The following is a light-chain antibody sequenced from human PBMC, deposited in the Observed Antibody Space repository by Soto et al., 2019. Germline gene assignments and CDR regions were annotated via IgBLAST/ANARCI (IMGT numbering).Light chain of an antibody. J-gene: IGKJ2*01. CDR3: RQYCSSPSYT. V-gene: IGKV3-20*01. CDR2: GAS. CDR1: QSVSSSSY. Sequence: EIVLTQSPGTLSLSPGERATLSCRASQSVSSSSYLAWYQQKPGQAPRLLIYGASSRATGIPDRFSGSGSATDFTRTISRLEPEDFAVYYCRQYCSSPSYTFGQGTKLEIK.